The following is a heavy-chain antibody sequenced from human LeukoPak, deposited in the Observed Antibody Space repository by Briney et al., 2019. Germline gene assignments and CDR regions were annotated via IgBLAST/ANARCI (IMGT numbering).Heavy chain of an antibody. CDR2: IGGYDGDR. Sequence: SVKVSCKASGFTFISYGSSWVRQAPGQGLEWVGWIGGYDGDRHYGENFQGRVTITTDTSTSTVYMEMRSLRSDDTAVYYCARDLWSVYDTGGYYRDFDYWGQGTLVTVSS. V-gene: IGHV1-18*01. J-gene: IGHJ4*02. CDR3: ARDLWSVYDTGGYYRDFDY. CDR1: GFTFISYG. D-gene: IGHD3-22*01.